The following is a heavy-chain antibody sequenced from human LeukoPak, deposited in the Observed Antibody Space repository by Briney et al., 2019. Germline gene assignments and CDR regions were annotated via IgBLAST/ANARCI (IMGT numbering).Heavy chain of an antibody. CDR3: ARDIEVATGAFDI. J-gene: IGHJ3*02. Sequence: SETLSLTCTVSGGSISSSSYYWGWIRQPPGKRLEWIGSIYYSGSTYYNPSLKSRVTISVDTSKNQFSLKLSSVTAADTAVYYCARDIEVATGAFDIWGQGTMVTVSS. V-gene: IGHV4-39*07. CDR2: IYYSGST. CDR1: GGSISSSSYY. D-gene: IGHD6-19*01.